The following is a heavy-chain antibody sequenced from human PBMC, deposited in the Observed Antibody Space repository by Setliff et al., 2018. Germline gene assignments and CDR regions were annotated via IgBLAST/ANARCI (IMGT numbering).Heavy chain of an antibody. D-gene: IGHD3-3*01. CDR3: AKGRRTIRSHLDY. CDR2: IYNGGSGT. V-gene: IGHV3-23*03. J-gene: IGHJ4*02. CDR1: GSPVRSYV. Sequence: GGSLRLSCAASGSPVRSYVMTWVRQAPGKGLELVSMIYNGGSGTYDIDSVKGRFTISRDESQNTIHLEMTSLRADDTAVYYCAKGRRTIRSHLDYWGQGTQVTVS.